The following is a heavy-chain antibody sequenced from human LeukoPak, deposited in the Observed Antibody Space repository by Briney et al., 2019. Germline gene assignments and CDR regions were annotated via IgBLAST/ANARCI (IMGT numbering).Heavy chain of an antibody. Sequence: ASVKVSCKPSGGTFSSYAISWVRQAPGQGLEWMGGIIPIFGTANYAQKFQGRVTITTDESTSTAYMELSSLRSEDTAVYYCARDQRSLGDYYFDYWGQRTLVTISS. CDR2: IIPIFGTA. CDR1: GGTFSSYA. V-gene: IGHV1-69*05. D-gene: IGHD3-10*01. J-gene: IGHJ4*02. CDR3: ARDQRSLGDYYFDY.